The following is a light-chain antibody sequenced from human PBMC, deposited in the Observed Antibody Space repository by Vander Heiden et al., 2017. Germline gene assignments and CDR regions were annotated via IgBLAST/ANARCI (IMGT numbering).Light chain of an antibody. CDR1: SSNIGAGYN. CDR3: QSYDASLSGFYV. J-gene: IGLJ1*01. Sequence: QSVLPQPPSVSGAPGQRVTISCTGSSSNIGAGYNVHWFQQLPGTAPKLLIYDNTNRFSGVPDRFSGSKSGTSASLAITGLQAEDEADYYCQSYDASLSGFYVFGTGTKVTV. V-gene: IGLV1-40*01. CDR2: DNT.